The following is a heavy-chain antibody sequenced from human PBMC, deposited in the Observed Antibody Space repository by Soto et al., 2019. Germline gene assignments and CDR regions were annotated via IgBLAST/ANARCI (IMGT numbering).Heavy chain of an antibody. V-gene: IGHV1-18*01. CDR1: GYTFASYG. CDR2: ISGYNGNT. J-gene: IGHJ4*02. CDR3: ARDVTMIVEVPEGILEY. D-gene: IGHD3-22*01. Sequence: QVQLVQSGAEVKKPGASVKVSCKASGYTFASYGISWVRQAPGQGLEWMGWISGYNGNTKYVQRLQGRVTMSTDTSTSTAYMELRSLRSDDTAVYYCARDVTMIVEVPEGILEYWGQGTPVTVSS.